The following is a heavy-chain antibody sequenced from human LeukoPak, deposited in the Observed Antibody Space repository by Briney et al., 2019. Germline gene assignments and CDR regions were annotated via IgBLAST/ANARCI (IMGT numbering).Heavy chain of an antibody. V-gene: IGHV3-7*01. CDR2: IKQDGSEK. J-gene: IGHJ6*03. Sequence: PGGSLRLSCAASGFTFSRYWMSWVRQAPGKGLEWVANIKQDGSEKYYVDSVKGRFTIPRDNAKNSLYLQMNSLRAEDTAVYYCARDVLATGYYYYYMDVWGKGTTVTVSS. CDR3: ARDVLATGYYYYYMDV. CDR1: GFTFSRYW. D-gene: IGHD5-12*01.